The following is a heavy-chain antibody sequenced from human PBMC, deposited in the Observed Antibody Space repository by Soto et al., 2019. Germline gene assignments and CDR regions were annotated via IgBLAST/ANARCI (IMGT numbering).Heavy chain of an antibody. Sequence: QVQLVQSGAEVKKPGASVKVSCKASGYTVTRHYMHWVRQAPGQGLEWMGIIDPSGGSTTYAQKFXXXVXXTRDMSTRTVYMELSSLRSDDTAIYYCTRGSTVVPLDYFDSWGQGTLVTVSS. CDR1: GYTVTRHY. J-gene: IGHJ4*02. CDR2: IDPSGGST. V-gene: IGHV1-46*03. CDR3: TRGSTVVPLDYFDS. D-gene: IGHD2-15*01.